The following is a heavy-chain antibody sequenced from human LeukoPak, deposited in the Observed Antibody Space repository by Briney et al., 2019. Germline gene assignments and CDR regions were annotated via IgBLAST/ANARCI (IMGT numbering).Heavy chain of an antibody. CDR2: INPNSGGT. CDR3: ARPTLPDYSSSWYLG. V-gene: IGHV1-2*02. J-gene: IGHJ4*02. D-gene: IGHD6-13*01. CDR1: GYTFTSYG. Sequence: GASVKVSCKASGYTFTSYGISWVRQAPGQGLEWMGWINPNSGGTNYAQKFQDRVTMTRDTSISTAYMELSRLRSDDTAVYYCARPTLPDYSSSWYLGWGQGTLVTVSS.